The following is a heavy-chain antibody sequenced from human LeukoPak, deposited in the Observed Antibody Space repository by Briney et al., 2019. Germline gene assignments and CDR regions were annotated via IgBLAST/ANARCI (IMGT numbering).Heavy chain of an antibody. Sequence: SETLSLTCTVSGGSISSYYWSRIRQPPGKGLEWIGYICYSGSTNYNPSLKSRVTMSGDTSKNQFSLKLSSVTAADTAVYYCALSRGGYYDSRSPSWAFDIWGQGTMVTVSS. V-gene: IGHV4-59*01. CDR2: ICYSGST. CDR1: GGSISSYY. D-gene: IGHD3-22*01. CDR3: ALSRGGYYDSRSPSWAFDI. J-gene: IGHJ3*02.